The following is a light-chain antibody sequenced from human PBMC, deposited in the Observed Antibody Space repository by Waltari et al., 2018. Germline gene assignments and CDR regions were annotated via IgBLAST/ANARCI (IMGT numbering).Light chain of an antibody. J-gene: IGKJ3*01. V-gene: IGKV1-12*01. Sequence: DIQMTQSPSSLSASVGDRVTITCRASQGISSWLAWYQQKPGKAPNLLIYKASSLQGGVPSRFSGSGSGTDFTLTISSLQPEDFATYYCQQYNTAPFTFGAGTKLDIK. CDR3: QQYNTAPFT. CDR2: KAS. CDR1: QGISSW.